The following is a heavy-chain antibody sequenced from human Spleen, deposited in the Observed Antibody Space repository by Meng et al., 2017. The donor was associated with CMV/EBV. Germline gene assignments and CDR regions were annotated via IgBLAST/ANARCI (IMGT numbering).Heavy chain of an antibody. J-gene: IGHJ6*02. Sequence: GESLKISCAATGVTFSNYGMPWVRQAPGKGLEWVAIRWYDGNNKYYADSVRGRFTISRDNSRNTLYLQMNSLRAEDAAVYFCAKHYHSGINGLRNYYGMDVWGQGTTVTVSS. CDR2: RWYDGNNK. D-gene: IGHD3-10*01. CDR1: GVTFSNYG. CDR3: AKHYHSGINGLRNYYGMDV. V-gene: IGHV3-33*06.